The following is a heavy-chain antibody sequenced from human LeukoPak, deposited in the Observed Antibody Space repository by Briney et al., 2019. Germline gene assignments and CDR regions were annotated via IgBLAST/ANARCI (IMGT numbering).Heavy chain of an antibody. CDR3: ARDNSVRDEAWWFNP. Sequence: SVKVSCKASGGTFSSYAISWVRQAPGQGLEWMGGIIPIFDTPNFAQKFQGRVTITADKSTSTAYMELSRLRSEDTAVYYCARDNSVRDEAWWFNPWGQGTLVTVSS. V-gene: IGHV1-69*06. D-gene: IGHD5-24*01. CDR2: IIPIFDTP. J-gene: IGHJ5*02. CDR1: GGTFSSYA.